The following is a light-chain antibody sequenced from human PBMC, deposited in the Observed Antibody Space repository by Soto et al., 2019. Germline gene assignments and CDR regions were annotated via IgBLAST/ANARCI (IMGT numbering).Light chain of an antibody. CDR2: AAS. Sequence: DIQVTQSPSSLSSSVGDRVTITCRASENVVTYVSWYQQIPGKAPSLLISAASTLQSGVPSRFRGSGSVTSFSLTIDSLQPEDFAVYYCQQTYSTPPTVGQGTKVEVK. CDR1: ENVVTY. J-gene: IGKJ1*01. V-gene: IGKV1-39*01. CDR3: QQTYSTPPT.